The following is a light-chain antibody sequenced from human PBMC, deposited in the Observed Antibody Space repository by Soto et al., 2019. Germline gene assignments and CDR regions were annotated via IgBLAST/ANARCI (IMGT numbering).Light chain of an antibody. CDR3: QQYNAYPLT. J-gene: IGKJ4*01. Sequence: DIQMTQSPSTLSASVGDRVTITCRASQSISTWLAWYQQKPGKAPYLLIYKASSLEGGVPSRFSGSGSGTEFNITISSLQPDDFAVYYCQQYNAYPLTFGGGTKVEIK. CDR1: QSISTW. V-gene: IGKV1-5*03. CDR2: KAS.